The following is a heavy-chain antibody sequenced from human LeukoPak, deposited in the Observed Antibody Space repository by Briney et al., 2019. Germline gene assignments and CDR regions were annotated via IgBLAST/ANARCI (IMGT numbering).Heavy chain of an antibody. J-gene: IGHJ4*02. D-gene: IGHD3-10*01. Sequence: ASVKVSCKASRYTFTGYYMHWVRQAPGQGLEWMGWINPNSGGTNYAQKFQGWVTMTRDTSISTAYMELSRLRSDDTAVYYCARDTYYYGSGSYYLLDYWGQGTLVTVSS. CDR3: ARDTYYYGSGSYYLLDY. CDR1: RYTFTGYY. CDR2: INPNSGGT. V-gene: IGHV1-2*04.